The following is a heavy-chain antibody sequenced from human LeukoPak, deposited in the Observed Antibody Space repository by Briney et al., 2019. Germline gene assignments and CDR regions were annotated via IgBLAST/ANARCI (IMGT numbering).Heavy chain of an antibody. Sequence: GGSLRLSCAAFGFTFSSYWMSWVRQAPGKGLEWVSSISSSTSTMYYADSVKGRFTISRDNAKNSLYLQMNSLRAEDTAVYYCATVAYTDWGQGTLVTVSS. CDR1: GFTFSSYW. V-gene: IGHV3-48*01. J-gene: IGHJ4*02. CDR3: ATVAYTD. D-gene: IGHD3-16*01. CDR2: ISSSTSTM.